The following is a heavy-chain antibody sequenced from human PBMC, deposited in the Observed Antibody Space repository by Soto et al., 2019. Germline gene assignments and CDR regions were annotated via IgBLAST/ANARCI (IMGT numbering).Heavy chain of an antibody. J-gene: IGHJ4*02. CDR1: GGSISSSSYY. D-gene: IGHD6-13*01. CDR3: ARHPRRRSSSWYSNLDY. V-gene: IGHV4-39*01. Sequence: QLQLQESGPGLVKPSETLSLTCTVSGGSISSSSYYWGWIRQPPGKGLEWIGSIYYSGSTYYNPSLKSRVTISVDTSKNQFSLKLSSVTAADTAVYYCARHPRRRSSSWYSNLDYWGQGTLVTVSS. CDR2: IYYSGST.